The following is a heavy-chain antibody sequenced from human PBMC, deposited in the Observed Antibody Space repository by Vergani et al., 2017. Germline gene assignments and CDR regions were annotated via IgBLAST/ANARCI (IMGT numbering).Heavy chain of an antibody. J-gene: IGHJ6*02. CDR2: ISGRGGST. CDR1: GFTFNHYA. V-gene: IGHV3-23*01. D-gene: IGHD5-12*01. Sequence: EVQLLESGGDLVKPGGSLRLSCAASGFTFNHYAMNWVRQAPGKGLEWVSGISGRGGSTYYAGSVKGRFTISRDSSKNTLYLQMNSLSAGDTAVYYCAKANPRNSGYDYLYYYHAMDVWGQGTTVTVSS. CDR3: AKANPRNSGYDYLYYYHAMDV.